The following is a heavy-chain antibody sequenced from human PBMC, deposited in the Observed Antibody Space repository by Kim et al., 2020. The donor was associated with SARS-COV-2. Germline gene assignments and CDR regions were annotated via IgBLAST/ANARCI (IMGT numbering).Heavy chain of an antibody. Sequence: GSLRLSCAASGFAFSTYVMSWVRQAPGKGLEWVSGISGSGDSTYYADSVKGRFTVSRDNSKNTLYLQMNSLRAEDTAVYYCAFGLWSSYSDYWGQGTLVTVSS. CDR3: AFGLWSSYSDY. CDR2: ISGSGDST. CDR1: GFAFSTYV. J-gene: IGHJ4*02. V-gene: IGHV3-23*01. D-gene: IGHD3-3*01.